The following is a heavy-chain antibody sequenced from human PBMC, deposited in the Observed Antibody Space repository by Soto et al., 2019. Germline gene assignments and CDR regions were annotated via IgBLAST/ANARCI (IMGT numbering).Heavy chain of an antibody. J-gene: IGHJ6*02. Sequence: GESLKISCAASGFTFSSYGMHWVRQAPGKGLEWVAVISYDGSNKYYADSVKGRFTISRDNSKNTLYLQMNSLRAEDTAVYYCAKDADYDILTGYYYYYYGMDVWGQGTTVTVSS. CDR3: AKDADYDILTGYYYYYYGMDV. CDR1: GFTFSSYG. V-gene: IGHV3-30*18. D-gene: IGHD3-9*01. CDR2: ISYDGSNK.